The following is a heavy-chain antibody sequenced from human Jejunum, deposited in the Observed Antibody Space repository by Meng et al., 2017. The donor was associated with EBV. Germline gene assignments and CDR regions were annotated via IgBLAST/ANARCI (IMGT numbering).Heavy chain of an antibody. CDR2: IGVGGGAT. V-gene: IGHV3-23*04. CDR1: GFTFGSSA. Sequence: VESGGALGQPGGSLRRSGAASGFTFGSSAMSWVRQAPGKGLEWVSSIGVGGGATYYAGSVKGRFTISRDNSKSTLYLQMNSLRAEDTAVYYCAKLTRAWGQGTLVTVSS. CDR3: AKLTRA. D-gene: IGHD1/OR15-1a*01. J-gene: IGHJ5*02.